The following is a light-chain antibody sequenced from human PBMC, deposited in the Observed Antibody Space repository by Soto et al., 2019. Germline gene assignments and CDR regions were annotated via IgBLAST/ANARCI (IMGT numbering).Light chain of an antibody. J-gene: IGLJ2*01. V-gene: IGLV2-8*01. CDR2: DVS. Sequence: QSLLTQPPSASGSPGQSVTISCTGTSSDVGGYNYVSWYQQHPGKAPKLMIYDVSERPSGVPDRFSGSKSGNTASLTVSGLQAEDEADYYCSSYGGSNNLIFGGGTKLTVL. CDR3: SSYGGSNNLI. CDR1: SSDVGGYNY.